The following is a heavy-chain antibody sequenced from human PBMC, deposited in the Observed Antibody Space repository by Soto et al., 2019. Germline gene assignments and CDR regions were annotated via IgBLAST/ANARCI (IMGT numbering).Heavy chain of an antibody. CDR3: ARDPLYYYGSGHFDY. CDR1: GCTFSSYA. D-gene: IGHD3-10*01. J-gene: IGHJ4*02. V-gene: IGHV3-30-3*01. CDR2: ISYDGSNK. Sequence: QVQLVESGGGVVQPGRSLRLSCAASGCTFSSYAMHWVRQAPCKGLEWVAVISYDGSNKYYADSVKGRFTISRDNSKNTLYLQMNSLRAEDTAVYYCARDPLYYYGSGHFDYWGQGTLVTVSS.